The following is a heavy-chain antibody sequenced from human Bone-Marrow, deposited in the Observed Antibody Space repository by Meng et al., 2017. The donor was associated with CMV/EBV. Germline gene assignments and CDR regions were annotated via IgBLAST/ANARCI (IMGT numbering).Heavy chain of an antibody. Sequence: GGSLRLSCAASGFTFSSYAMHWVRQAPGKGLEWVAVISYDGSNKYYADSVKGRFTSSRDNSKNTLYLQMNSLRAEDTAVYYCAKVEEQLVGPHSGMDVWGQGTTVTVSS. CDR2: ISYDGSNK. CDR3: AKVEEQLVGPHSGMDV. V-gene: IGHV3-30-3*01. D-gene: IGHD6-6*01. J-gene: IGHJ6*02. CDR1: GFTFSSYA.